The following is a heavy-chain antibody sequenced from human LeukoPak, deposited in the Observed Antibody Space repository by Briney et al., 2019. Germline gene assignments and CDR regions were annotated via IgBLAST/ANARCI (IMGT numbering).Heavy chain of an antibody. V-gene: IGHV6-1*01. J-gene: IGHJ4*02. D-gene: IGHD6-13*01. CDR1: GDSVSSNGAA. CDR2: TYYRSKWYN. Sequence: SQTLSLTFAISGDSVSSNGAAWNWIRQSPSRGLEWLGRTYYRSKWYNDYAVSVKSRITINPDTSKNQFSLQLNSVTPEDTAVYYCAREGIAAAGTSFIVFYFDYWGQGTLVTVSS. CDR3: AREGIAAAGTSFIVFYFDY.